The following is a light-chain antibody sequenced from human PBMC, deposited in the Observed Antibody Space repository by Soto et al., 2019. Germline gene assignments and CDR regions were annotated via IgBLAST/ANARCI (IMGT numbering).Light chain of an antibody. J-gene: IGLJ2*01. V-gene: IGLV6-57*04. Sequence: NFMLTQPHSVSGGPGKTVTISCTRSSGSIARNYVQWYQQRPGSAPTTLIYEDNERPSGDPDRFSGSIDSSSNSASLTLSGLTAEDEAHYYYQTYASIKPLVLGGGTQVTV. CDR1: SGSIARNY. CDR3: QTYASIKPLV. CDR2: EDN.